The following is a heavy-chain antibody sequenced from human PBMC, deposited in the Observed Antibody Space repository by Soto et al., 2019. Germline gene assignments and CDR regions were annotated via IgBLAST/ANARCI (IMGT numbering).Heavy chain of an antibody. Sequence: QVQLVESGGGVVQPGRSLRLSCAASGFTFSNYGMHWVRQAPGKGLEWVAVILNDGSNRYHADSVKDRFTTSRDNSKNMLYLQMNSLRAEARAVYYCARDDEYSGNGMDVWGQGTTVTVS. J-gene: IGHJ6*02. CDR2: ILNDGSNR. D-gene: IGHD3-10*01. V-gene: IGHV3-33*01. CDR1: GFTFSNYG. CDR3: ARDDEYSGNGMDV.